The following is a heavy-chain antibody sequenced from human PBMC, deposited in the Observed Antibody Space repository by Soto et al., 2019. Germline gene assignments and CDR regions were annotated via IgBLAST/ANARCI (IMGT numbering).Heavy chain of an antibody. CDR2: IIPIFGTA. J-gene: IGHJ6*02. Sequence: SVKFSCKASEGTFSSYAISWVRQAPGQGREWMGGIIPIFGTANYAQKFQGRVTITADKSTSTAYMELSSLRSEDTAVYYCARDLYRGDYYYGMDVWGQGTTVTVSS. CDR3: ARDLYRGDYYYGMDV. D-gene: IGHD3-10*01. V-gene: IGHV1-69*06. CDR1: EGTFSSYA.